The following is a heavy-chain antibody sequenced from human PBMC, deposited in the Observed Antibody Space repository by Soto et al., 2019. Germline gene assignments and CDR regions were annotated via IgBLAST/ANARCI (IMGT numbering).Heavy chain of an antibody. V-gene: IGHV4-4*07. CDR2: VYTSGYS. D-gene: IGHD6-13*01. CDR1: GGSISSDY. J-gene: IGHJ5*02. Sequence: VQLQESGPGLVKPSETLSLICTVSGGSISSDYLSWIRQPAGKGLEWIGRVYTSGYSNSNPSLKSRVTMSVDTSKKQFSLTLSSVTAADTALYYCAREPATAGTVNWFDPWGQGTLVTVSS. CDR3: AREPATAGTVNWFDP.